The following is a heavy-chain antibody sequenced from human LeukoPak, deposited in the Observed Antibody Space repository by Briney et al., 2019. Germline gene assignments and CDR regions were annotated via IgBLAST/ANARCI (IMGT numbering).Heavy chain of an antibody. V-gene: IGHV3-53*01. J-gene: IGHJ6*02. CDR2: IYSGGST. CDR1: GFTVSSNY. D-gene: IGHD5-18*01. CDR3: AREYYVDTAMVDYYYYGMDV. Sequence: GGSLRLSCAASGFTVSSNYMSWVRQAPGKGLEWVSVIYSGGSTYYADSVKGRFTISRDNSKNTLYLQVNSLRAEDTAVYYCAREYYVDTAMVDYYYYGMDVWGQGTTVTVSS.